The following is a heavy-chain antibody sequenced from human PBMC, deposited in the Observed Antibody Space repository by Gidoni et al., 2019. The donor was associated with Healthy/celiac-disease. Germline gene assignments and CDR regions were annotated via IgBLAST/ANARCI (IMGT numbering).Heavy chain of an antibody. J-gene: IGHJ4*02. V-gene: IGHV4-59*01. D-gene: IGHD4-17*01. Sequence: QVQLQESGPGLVKPSETLSLTCTVSGGSISSYYWSWIRQPPGKGLEWIGYIYYSGSPHYNPSLKSRVTISVDTSKNQFSLKLSSVTAADTAVYYCARGYDYGDFDYWGQGTLVTVSS. CDR3: ARGYDYGDFDY. CDR1: GGSISSYY. CDR2: IYYSGSP.